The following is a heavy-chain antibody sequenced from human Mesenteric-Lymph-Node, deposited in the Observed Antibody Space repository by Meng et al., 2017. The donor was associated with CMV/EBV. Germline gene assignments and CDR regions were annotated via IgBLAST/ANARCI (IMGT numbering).Heavy chain of an antibody. CDR3: ARGPLTGWLFDPLDS. V-gene: IGHV1-46*01. D-gene: IGHD3-9*01. Sequence: SGYPFTSYHMHWVRQAPGQGLEWMGMINPSVGTTKYAQKFEGRVTMIRDTSTSTVSLEVSSLRSGDTAVYYCARGPLTGWLFDPLDSWGQGTPVTVSS. J-gene: IGHJ4*02. CDR2: INPSVGTT. CDR1: GYPFTSYH.